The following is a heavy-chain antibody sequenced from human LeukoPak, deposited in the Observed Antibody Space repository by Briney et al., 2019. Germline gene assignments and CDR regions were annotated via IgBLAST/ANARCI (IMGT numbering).Heavy chain of an antibody. V-gene: IGHV7-4-1*02. CDR2: INTNTGNP. CDR3: ARANSYDILTGPVYYYYGMDV. CDR1: GGTFSSYA. Sequence: ASVKVSCKASGGTFSSYAISWVRQAPGQGLEWMGWINTNTGNPTYAQAFTRRFVFSLDTSVSTAYLQISSLKAEDTAVYYCARANSYDILTGPVYYYYGMDVWGQGTTVTVSS. J-gene: IGHJ6*02. D-gene: IGHD3-9*01.